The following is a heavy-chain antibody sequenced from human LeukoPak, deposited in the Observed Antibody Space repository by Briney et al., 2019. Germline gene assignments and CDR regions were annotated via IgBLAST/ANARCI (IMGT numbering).Heavy chain of an antibody. J-gene: IGHJ4*02. CDR2: ISAYNGNT. D-gene: IGHD3-22*01. CDR1: GYTFTSYG. V-gene: IGHV1-18*01. CDR3: ARDGSAETDSSGYENDY. Sequence: GASVKVSCKASGYTFTSYGISWVRQAPGQGLEWMGWISAYNGNTNYAQKLQGRVTMTTDTSTSTAYMELRSLRSDDTAVYYCARDGSAETDSSGYENDYWGQGTLVTVSS.